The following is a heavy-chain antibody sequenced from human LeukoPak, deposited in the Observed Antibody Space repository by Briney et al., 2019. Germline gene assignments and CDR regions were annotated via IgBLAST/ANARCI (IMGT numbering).Heavy chain of an antibody. CDR2: ISGSGGST. J-gene: IGHJ5*02. V-gene: IGHV3-23*01. D-gene: IGHD2-2*01. CDR3: ARGLVPAATNNWFDP. Sequence: PGGSLRLSCAASGFTFRSYAMSWVRQAPGKGLEWVSAISGSGGSTYYADSVKGRFTISRDNSKNTLYLQMNSLRAEDTAVYYCARGLVPAATNNWFDPWGQGTLVTVSS. CDR1: GFTFRSYA.